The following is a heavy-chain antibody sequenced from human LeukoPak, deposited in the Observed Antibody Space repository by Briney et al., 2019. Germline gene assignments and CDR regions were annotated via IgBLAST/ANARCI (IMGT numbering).Heavy chain of an antibody. J-gene: IGHJ5*02. CDR1: GYTLTELS. D-gene: IGHD2-8*01. Sequence: GASVKVSCKVSGYTLTELSMHWVRQAPGKGLEWMGGFDPEDGETIYAQKFQGRVTMTEDTSTDTAYMELSSLRSEDTAVYYCATDVWGSWGFDPWGQGTLVTVSS. CDR3: ATDVWGSWGFDP. V-gene: IGHV1-24*01. CDR2: FDPEDGET.